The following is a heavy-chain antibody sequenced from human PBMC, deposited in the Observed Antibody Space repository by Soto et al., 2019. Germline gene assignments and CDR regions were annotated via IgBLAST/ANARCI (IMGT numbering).Heavy chain of an antibody. J-gene: IGHJ6*02. V-gene: IGHV6-1*01. D-gene: IGHD2-2*01. CDR3: ARVDSSIVVVPAASGMDV. CDR1: GDSVSSNSAA. Sequence: QTLSLTRDISGDSVSSNSAAWNLIRQSPSRCLEWLGRTYYRPKWYNDYAVSVKSRITINPDTSKNQFSLQLNSVTPEDTAVYYCARVDSSIVVVPAASGMDVWGQGTTVTVSS. CDR2: TYYRPKWYN.